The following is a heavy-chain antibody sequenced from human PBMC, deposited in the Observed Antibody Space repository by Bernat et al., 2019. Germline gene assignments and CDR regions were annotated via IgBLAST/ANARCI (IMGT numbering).Heavy chain of an antibody. CDR2: IIPILGIA. Sequence: QVQLVQSGAEVKKPGSSVKVSCKASGGTFSSYTISWVRQAPGQGLEWMGRIIPILGIANYAQKFQGRVTITADKSTSTAYMELSSLRSEDTAVYYCARDSGGRLAAMGSYWGQGTLVTVSS. CDR1: GGTFSSYT. V-gene: IGHV1-69*08. CDR3: ARDSGGRLAAMGSY. J-gene: IGHJ4*02. D-gene: IGHD6-25*01.